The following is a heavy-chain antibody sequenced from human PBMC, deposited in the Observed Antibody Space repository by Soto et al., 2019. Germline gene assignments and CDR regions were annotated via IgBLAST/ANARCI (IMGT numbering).Heavy chain of an antibody. CDR3: AREYDFWSGPRYGMDV. V-gene: IGHV3-33*01. CDR1: GFTFSSYG. CDR2: IWYDGSNK. Sequence: GSLRLSCAASGFTFSSYGMHWVRQAPGKGLEWVAVIWYDGSNKYYADSVKGRFTISRDNSKNTLYLQMNSLRAEDTAVYYCAREYDFWSGPRYGMDVWGQGTTVTVSS. J-gene: IGHJ6*02. D-gene: IGHD3-3*01.